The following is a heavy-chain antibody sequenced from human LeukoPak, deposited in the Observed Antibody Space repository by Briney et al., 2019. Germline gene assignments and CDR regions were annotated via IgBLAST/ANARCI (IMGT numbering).Heavy chain of an antibody. D-gene: IGHD2-2*02. V-gene: IGHV3-73*01. J-gene: IGHJ3*02. CDR3: TAYCSSTSCYSAFDI. Sequence: GGSLRLSCAASGFTFSGSAMHWVRQASGKGLEWVGRIRSKANSYATAYAASVKGRFTISRDDSKNTAYLQMNSLKTEDTAVYSCTAYCSSTSCYSAFDIWGQGTMVAVSS. CDR2: IRSKANSYAT. CDR1: GFTFSGSA.